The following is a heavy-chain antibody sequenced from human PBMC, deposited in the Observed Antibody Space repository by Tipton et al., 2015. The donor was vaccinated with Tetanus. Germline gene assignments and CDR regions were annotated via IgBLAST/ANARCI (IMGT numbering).Heavy chain of an antibody. CDR2: FHHSGST. CDR3: ASGWRYYYDTTGFSDY. CDR1: GGSISSGDYF. J-gene: IGHJ4*02. Sequence: LRLSCSVSGGSISSGDYFWSWIRQLPGKGLECLGNFHHSGSTYYDPSLKSRVTISTDTSKNQLSLRLSSVTAADTAVYYCASGWRYYYDTTGFSDYWGQGTLVTVSS. D-gene: IGHD3-22*01. V-gene: IGHV4-31*02.